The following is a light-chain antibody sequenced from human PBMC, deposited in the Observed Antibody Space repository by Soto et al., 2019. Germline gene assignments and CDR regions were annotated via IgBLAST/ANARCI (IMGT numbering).Light chain of an antibody. Sequence: AIQLTQSPSSLSASVGDRVTITCRASQGIGSNLAWYHQKPGKAPKVLIYDASSLESGVPSRFSGSRSGTDFTLTISSLQPEDFATSHCQQFSFLPVTFGGGTKVEI. J-gene: IGKJ4*01. CDR2: DAS. CDR1: QGIGSN. CDR3: QQFSFLPVT. V-gene: IGKV1-13*02.